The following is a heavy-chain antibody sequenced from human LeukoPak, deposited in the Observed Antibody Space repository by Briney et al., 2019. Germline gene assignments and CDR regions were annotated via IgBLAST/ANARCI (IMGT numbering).Heavy chain of an antibody. CDR2: MNTNSGNT. V-gene: IGHV1-8*03. CDR1: GYTFTSYD. J-gene: IGHJ6*03. CDR3: ARRAVGNSYYYYMDV. D-gene: IGHD6-19*01. Sequence: ASVKVSCKASGYTFTSYDITWVRQVSGQGLEWMGWMNTNSGNTDYAQKFQGRVTITRNTSISTDYMELSSLRSEDTAVYYCARRAVGNSYYYYMDVWGKGTTVTVSS.